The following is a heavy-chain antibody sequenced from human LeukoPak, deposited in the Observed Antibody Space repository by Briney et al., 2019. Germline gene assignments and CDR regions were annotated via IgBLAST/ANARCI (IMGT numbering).Heavy chain of an antibody. CDR3: ARGARGYYFDY. V-gene: IGHV3-21*01. J-gene: IGHJ4*02. CDR2: ISSSSSYI. CDR1: GFTFSSYS. D-gene: IGHD3-16*01. Sequence: PGGSLRLSRAASGFTFSSYSMNWVRQAPGKGLEWVSSISSSSSYIYYADSVKGRFTISRDNAKNSLYLQMNSLRAEDTAVYYCARGARGYYFDYWGQGTLVTVSS.